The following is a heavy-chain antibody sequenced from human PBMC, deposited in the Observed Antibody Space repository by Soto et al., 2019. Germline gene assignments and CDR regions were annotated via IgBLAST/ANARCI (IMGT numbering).Heavy chain of an antibody. Sequence: ASVKVSCKTSGGIFSSYAFNWVRQAPGNGLEWMGRIVPMFGTTNYTQKLQGRLTITADRSSSAAYLELSGLRSDDTAMYYCARAQTSAWYVTYWGQGTLVTVSS. D-gene: IGHD6-19*01. CDR2: IVPMFGTT. CDR3: ARAQTSAWYVTY. CDR1: GGIFSSYA. V-gene: IGHV1-69*06. J-gene: IGHJ4*02.